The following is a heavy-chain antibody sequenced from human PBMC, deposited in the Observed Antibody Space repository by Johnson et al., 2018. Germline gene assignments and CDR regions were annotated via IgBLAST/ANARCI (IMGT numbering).Heavy chain of an antibody. CDR3: AKDSSRFFSYYYMDV. D-gene: IGHD2-15*01. CDR1: GFTFSSYG. J-gene: IGHJ6*03. V-gene: IGHV3-30*18. CDR2: ISFDGSNK. Sequence: QVQLVQSGGGLVQPGGSLRLSCAASGFTFSSYGMHWVRQAPGKGLDWVAVISFDGSNKYYAESVKGRFTISRDNSKNTVYLQMNSLRAEDTALYYCAKDSSRFFSYYYMDVWGEGTTVTVSS.